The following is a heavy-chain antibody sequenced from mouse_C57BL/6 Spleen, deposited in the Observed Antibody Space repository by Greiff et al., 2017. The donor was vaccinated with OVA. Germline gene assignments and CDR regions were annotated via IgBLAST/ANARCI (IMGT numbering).Heavy chain of an antibody. V-gene: IGHV5-16*01. D-gene: IGHD2-1*01. CDR3: ARVYYGNYLDY. CDR2: INYDGSST. CDR1: GFTFSDYY. Sequence: EVQRVESEGGLVQPGSSMKLSCTASGFTFSDYYMAWVRQVPEKGLEWVANINYDGSSTYYLDSLNSRFIISRDNAKNILYLQMSSLKSEDTATYYCARVYYGNYLDYWGQGTTLTVSS. J-gene: IGHJ2*01.